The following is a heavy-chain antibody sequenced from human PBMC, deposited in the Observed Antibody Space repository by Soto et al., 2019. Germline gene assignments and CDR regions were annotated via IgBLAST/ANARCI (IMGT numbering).Heavy chain of an antibody. Sequence: VGSLRLSCAASGFTFSSYAMSWVRQAPGKGLEWVSAISGSGGSTYYADSVKGRFTISRDNSKNTLYLQMNSLRAEDTAVYYCAKVPITMIVVVINADYWGQGTLVTVSS. CDR2: ISGSGGST. CDR1: GFTFSSYA. CDR3: AKVPITMIVVVINADY. J-gene: IGHJ4*02. D-gene: IGHD3-22*01. V-gene: IGHV3-23*01.